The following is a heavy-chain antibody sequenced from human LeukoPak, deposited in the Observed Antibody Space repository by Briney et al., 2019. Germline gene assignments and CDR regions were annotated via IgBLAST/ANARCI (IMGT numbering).Heavy chain of an antibody. Sequence: SETLSLTCAVYGGSFSGYYWSWIRQPPGKGLEWIREINHSGSTNYNPSLKSRVTISVDTSKNQFSLKLSSVTAADTAVYYCARSFGSSWYPYNWFDPWGQGTLVTVSS. CDR2: INHSGST. V-gene: IGHV4-34*01. CDR3: ARSFGSSWYPYNWFDP. CDR1: GGSFSGYY. D-gene: IGHD6-13*01. J-gene: IGHJ5*02.